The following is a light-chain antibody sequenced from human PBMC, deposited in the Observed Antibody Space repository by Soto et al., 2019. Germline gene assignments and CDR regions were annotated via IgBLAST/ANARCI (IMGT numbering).Light chain of an antibody. CDR3: QQYYSYPRA. V-gene: IGKV1-8*01. CDR1: QGISSY. CDR2: AAS. J-gene: IGKJ1*01. Sequence: AIRMTQSPSSLSASTGYRVTITCRASQGISSYLAWYQQKPGKAPKLLIYAASTLQSGVPSRFSGSGSGTDFTLTISCLQSEDFATYYCQQYYSYPRAFGQGTTVDIK.